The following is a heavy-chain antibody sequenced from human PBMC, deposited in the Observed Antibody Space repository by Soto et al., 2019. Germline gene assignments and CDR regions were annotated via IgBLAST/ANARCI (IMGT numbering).Heavy chain of an antibody. CDR2: TWSDESRK. CDR1: GFSFSSYG. V-gene: IGHV3-33*01. CDR3: ARGRPGPVPTIPLLDN. Sequence: QVQLVESGGGVVQPGRSLRLSCTASGFSFSSYGMHWVRQAPGKGLEWVAITWSDESRKYYADSVKGRFTISRDNSKNTVFLQMDRLRAEDTALYYWARGRPGPVPTIPLLDNWGQGTLVTVSS. J-gene: IGHJ4*02. D-gene: IGHD2-2*01.